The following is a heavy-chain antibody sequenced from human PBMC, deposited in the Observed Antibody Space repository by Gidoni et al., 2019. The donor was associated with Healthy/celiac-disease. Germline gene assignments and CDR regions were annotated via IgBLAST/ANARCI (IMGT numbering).Heavy chain of an antibody. CDR1: GFAFGSYA. J-gene: IGHJ4*02. V-gene: IGHV3-23*01. CDR3: AKPTTVTTPSYYFDY. CDR2: ISGSGGST. Sequence: EVQLLESGGGLVQPGGSLGLSCAAAGFAFGSYAMSGVRQAPGKGLEWVSAISGSGGSTYYADSVKGRFTISRDTSKNTLYLQMNSLRAEDTAVYYCAKPTTVTTPSYYFDYWGQGTLVTVSS. D-gene: IGHD4-4*01.